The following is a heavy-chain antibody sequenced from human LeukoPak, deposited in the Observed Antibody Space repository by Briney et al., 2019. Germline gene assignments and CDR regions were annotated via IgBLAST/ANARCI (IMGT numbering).Heavy chain of an antibody. V-gene: IGHV4-59*01. J-gene: IGHJ4*02. CDR3: AREVAVAGTVDY. CDR2: VYYSGST. D-gene: IGHD6-19*01. Sequence: SETLSLTCTVSGASISSYYWSWIRQPPGKGLEWIGYVYYSGSTNNNPSLKSRVTISVDTSKNQSSLKLNSVTAADTAVYYCAREVAVAGTVDYWGQGTLVTVSS. CDR1: GASISSYY.